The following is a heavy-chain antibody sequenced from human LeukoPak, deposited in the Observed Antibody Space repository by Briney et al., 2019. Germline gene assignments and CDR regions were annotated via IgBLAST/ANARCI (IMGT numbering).Heavy chain of an antibody. J-gene: IGHJ6*03. V-gene: IGHV3-48*01. CDR2: ISSSSSTI. CDR3: ATDQVPMDV. Sequence: GGSPRLSCAASGFTFSSYSMNWVRQAPGKGLEWVSYISSSSSTIYYADSVKGRFTISRDNSKHTAYLQMSSLTTDDTGVYYCATDQVPMDVWGKGTTVTVSS. CDR1: GFTFSSYS.